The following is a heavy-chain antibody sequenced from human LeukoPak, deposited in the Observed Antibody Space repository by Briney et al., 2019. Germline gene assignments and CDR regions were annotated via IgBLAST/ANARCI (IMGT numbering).Heavy chain of an antibody. CDR1: VGSFSAYY. CDR2: MNHSGST. V-gene: IGHV4-34*01. CDR3: ARGYPQIWLQSRTDFDY. Sequence: SETPSLTCAVYVGSFSAYYWSCIRYPPGQGLEWIGAMNHSGSTNYNPSLKRRVTISLDTSKDHFSLPPRSLTAPHTPVYYCARGYPQIWLQSRTDFDYWGQGSLVTVSS. D-gene: IGHD5-24*01. J-gene: IGHJ4*02.